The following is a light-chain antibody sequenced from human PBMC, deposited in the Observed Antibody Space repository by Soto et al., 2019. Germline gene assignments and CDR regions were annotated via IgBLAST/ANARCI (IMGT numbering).Light chain of an antibody. CDR3: TSFTSSNTWV. CDR2: EVG. V-gene: IGLV2-14*03. J-gene: IGLJ3*02. Sequence: LTQPASVSGSPGQSITISCTGTSSDVGGYNYVSWFQQHPGKAPKLKIYEVGNRPSGVSNRFSGSKSGYTASLTISELQAEDEADYYCTSFTSSNTWVFGGGTKVTVL. CDR1: SSDVGGYNY.